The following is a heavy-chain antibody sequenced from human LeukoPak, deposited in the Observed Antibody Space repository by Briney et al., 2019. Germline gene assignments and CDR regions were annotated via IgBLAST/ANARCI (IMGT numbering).Heavy chain of an antibody. J-gene: IGHJ4*02. CDR3: AISYGLLWFGGGIIDY. CDR1: GYTFTSYD. Sequence: ASVKVSCKASGYTFTSYDINWVRQATGQGLEWMGWMNPNSGNTGYAQKFQGRVTMTRNTSISTAYMELSSLRSEDTAVYYCAISYGLLWFGGGIIDYWGQGTLVTVSS. D-gene: IGHD3-10*01. V-gene: IGHV1-8*01. CDR2: MNPNSGNT.